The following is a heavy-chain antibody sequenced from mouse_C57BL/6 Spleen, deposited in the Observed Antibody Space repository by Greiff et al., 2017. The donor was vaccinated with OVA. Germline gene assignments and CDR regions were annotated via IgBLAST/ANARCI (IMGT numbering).Heavy chain of an antibody. J-gene: IGHJ4*01. CDR1: GYTFTNYW. D-gene: IGHD2-4*01. V-gene: IGHV1-63*01. CDR3: ARGLSDYERAYAMDY. Sequence: QVHVKQSGAELVRPGTSVKMSCKASGYTFTNYWIGWAKQRPGHGLEWIGDIYPGGGYTNYNEKFKGKATLTADKSSSTAYMQFSSLTSEDSAIYYCARGLSDYERAYAMDYWGQGTSVTVSS. CDR2: IYPGGGYT.